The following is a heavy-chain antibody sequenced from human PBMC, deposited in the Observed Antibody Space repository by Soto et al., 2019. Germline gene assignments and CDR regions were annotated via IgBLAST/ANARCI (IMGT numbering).Heavy chain of an antibody. D-gene: IGHD3-16*02. V-gene: IGHV4-59*01. CDR3: GRVGGGDYIWGSYRSTDYFDY. Sequence: PSETLSLTCTVSGGSISSYYWSWIRQPPGKGLEWIGYIYYSGSTNYNPSLKSRVTISVDTSKNQFSLKLSSVTAADPAVYYCGRVGGGDYIWGSYRSTDYFDYWGQGTLVTVSS. J-gene: IGHJ4*02. CDR1: GGSISSYY. CDR2: IYYSGST.